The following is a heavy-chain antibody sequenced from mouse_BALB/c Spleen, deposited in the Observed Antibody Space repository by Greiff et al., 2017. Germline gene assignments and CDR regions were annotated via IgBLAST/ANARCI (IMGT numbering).Heavy chain of an antibody. D-gene: IGHD1-1*01. J-gene: IGHJ2*01. CDR3: ASLITTVVVDY. CDR1: GFAFSSYD. Sequence: EVQGVESGGGLVKPGGSLKLSCAASGFAFSSYDMSWVRQTPEKRLEWVAYISSGGGSTYYPDTVKGRFTISRDNAKNTLYLQMSSLKSEDTDMYYCASLITTVVVDYWGQGTTLTVSS. V-gene: IGHV5-12-1*01. CDR2: ISSGGGST.